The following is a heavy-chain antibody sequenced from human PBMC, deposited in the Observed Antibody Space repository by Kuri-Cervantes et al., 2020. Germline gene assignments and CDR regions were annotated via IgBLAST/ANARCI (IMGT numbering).Heavy chain of an antibody. CDR2: ISSGATTT. V-gene: IGHV3-23*01. D-gene: IGHD3-22*01. CDR3: AKGRDNGYSPFDY. Sequence: GGSLRLPCAASGFTFRSYAMSWVRQAPGKGLVWVSGISSGATTTHYADSVKGRFTISRDSSKNTLYLQMNALRVEDTAVYFCAKGRDNGYSPFDYWGHGALVTVSS. J-gene: IGHJ4*01. CDR1: GFTFRSYA.